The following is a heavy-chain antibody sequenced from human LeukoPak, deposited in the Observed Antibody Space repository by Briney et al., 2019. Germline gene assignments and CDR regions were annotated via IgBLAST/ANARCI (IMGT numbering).Heavy chain of an antibody. J-gene: IGHJ5*02. CDR1: GGSISSYY. D-gene: IGHD3-22*01. Sequence: PSETLSLTCTVSGGSISSYYWSWIRQPPGKGLEWIGYIYYSGSTNYNPFLKSRVTISVDTSKNQFSLKLSSVTAADTAVYYCASQYYYDSSGYISWGQGTLVTVSS. CDR2: IYYSGST. CDR3: ASQYYYDSSGYIS. V-gene: IGHV4-59*01.